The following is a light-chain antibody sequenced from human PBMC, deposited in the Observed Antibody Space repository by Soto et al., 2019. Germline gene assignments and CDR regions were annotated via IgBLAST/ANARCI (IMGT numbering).Light chain of an antibody. CDR2: DAS. V-gene: IGKV1-5*01. CDR1: QSITTW. J-gene: IGKJ1*01. CDR3: QQYNDYWT. Sequence: IQVTQSPSTLSASILGRVFITVRASQSITTWLAWYQQKPAKAPKLLIYDASSLESGVPSRFSGSGSGTEFTLTISSLQPDDFATYYCQQYNDYWTFGQGTKVDIK.